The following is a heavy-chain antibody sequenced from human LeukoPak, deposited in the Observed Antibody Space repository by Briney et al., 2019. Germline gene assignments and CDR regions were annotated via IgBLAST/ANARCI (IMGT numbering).Heavy chain of an antibody. V-gene: IGHV1-2*02. D-gene: IGHD3-16*01. J-gene: IGHJ4*02. CDR3: ARDVRGTYYFDY. CDR2: INPNTGGT. CDR1: GYTFSCYY. Sequence: ASVKVSCKPSGYTFSCYYIHWMRQAPGQGLEWMGWINPNTGGTNYAQKFQGRVTMTRGTSISTVYMELNRLTSGETAGYYCARDVRGTYYFDYWGQGTLVTVSS.